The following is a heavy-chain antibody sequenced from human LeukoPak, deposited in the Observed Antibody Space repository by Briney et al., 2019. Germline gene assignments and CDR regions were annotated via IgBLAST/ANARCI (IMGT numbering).Heavy chain of an antibody. J-gene: IGHJ5*02. CDR1: GYTFTGYY. Sequence: GSSAKVSCKASGYTFTGYYMHWVRQAPGQGLEWMGRINPNSGGTNYAQKFQGRVTMTRDTSISTAYMELSRLRSDDTAVYYCARAPYGDYVPWWYDPCGQGTLVTASS. D-gene: IGHD4-17*01. CDR3: ARAPYGDYVPWWYDP. V-gene: IGHV1-2*06. CDR2: INPNSGGT.